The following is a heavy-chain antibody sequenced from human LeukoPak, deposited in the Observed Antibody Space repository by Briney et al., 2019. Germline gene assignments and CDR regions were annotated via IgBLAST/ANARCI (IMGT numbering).Heavy chain of an antibody. CDR2: IIPIFGTA. D-gene: IGHD4-17*01. CDR1: GGTFSSYA. Sequence: ASVKVSRKASGGTFSSYAISWVRQAPGQGLEWMGGIIPIFGTANYAQKFQGRVTITTDESTSTAYMELSSLRSEDTAVYYCAREGCYGDYESWGQGTLVTVSS. V-gene: IGHV1-69*05. CDR3: AREGCYGDYES. J-gene: IGHJ5*02.